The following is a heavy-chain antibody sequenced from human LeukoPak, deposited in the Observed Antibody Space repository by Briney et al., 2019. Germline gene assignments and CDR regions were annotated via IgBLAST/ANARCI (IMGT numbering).Heavy chain of an antibody. CDR3: ARTYYDFWSGYSTKYYFDY. V-gene: IGHV4-59*08. CDR1: SY. J-gene: IGHJ4*02. D-gene: IGHD3-3*01. Sequence: SYXXWIRQPPXKGLEWIGYIYYSGSTNYNPSLKSRVTISVDTSKNQFSLKLSSVTAADTAVYYCARTYYDFWSGYSTKYYFDYWGQGTLVTVSS. CDR2: IYYSGST.